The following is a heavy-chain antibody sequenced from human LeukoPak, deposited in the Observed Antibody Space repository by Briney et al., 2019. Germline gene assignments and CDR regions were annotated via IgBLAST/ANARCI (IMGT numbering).Heavy chain of an antibody. CDR2: IYYSGST. V-gene: IGHV4-30-4*01. CDR1: GXSISSGDYY. Sequence: PSETLSLTCTVSGXSISSGDYYWSWIRQPPGKGLEWIGYIYYSGSTYYNPSLKSRVTISVDTSKNQFSLKLSSVTAADTAVYYCARDSAPSSINRRFDPWGQGTLVTVSS. J-gene: IGHJ5*02. CDR3: ARDSAPSSINRRFDP. D-gene: IGHD3-10*01.